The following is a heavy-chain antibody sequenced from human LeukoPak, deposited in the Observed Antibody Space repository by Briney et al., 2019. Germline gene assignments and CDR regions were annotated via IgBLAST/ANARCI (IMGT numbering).Heavy chain of an antibody. CDR2: VHYSGST. CDR3: ARLEATGGYYYYYYMDV. Sequence: SETLSLTCTVSGGSISSTKFYWAWVRQPPGKGLEWIGSVHYSGSTFYNPSLKSRVTISVDTSKNQFSLKLSSVTAADTAVYYCARLEATGGYYYYYYMDVWGKGSTVTVSS. V-gene: IGHV4-39*01. CDR1: GGSISSTKFY. J-gene: IGHJ6*03. D-gene: IGHD1-14*01.